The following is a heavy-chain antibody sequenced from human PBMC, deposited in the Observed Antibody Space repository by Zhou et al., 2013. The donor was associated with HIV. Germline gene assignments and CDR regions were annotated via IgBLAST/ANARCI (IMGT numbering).Heavy chain of an antibody. CDR1: GGTFSSYA. J-gene: IGHJ2*01. Sequence: QVQLVQSGAEVKKPGSSVKVSCKASGGTFSSYAISWVRQAPGQGLEWMGGIIPIFGTANYAQKFQGRVTITTDESTSTAYMELSSLRSEDTAVYYCARGAYCSSTSCLATNWYFDLWGRGTLVTVSS. V-gene: IGHV1-69*05. D-gene: IGHD2-2*01. CDR2: IIPIFGTA. CDR3: ARGAYCSSTSCLATNWYFDL.